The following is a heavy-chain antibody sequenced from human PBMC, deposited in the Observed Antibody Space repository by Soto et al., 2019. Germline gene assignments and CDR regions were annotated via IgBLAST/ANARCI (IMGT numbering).Heavy chain of an antibody. J-gene: IGHJ4*02. D-gene: IGHD3-10*01. Sequence: LRLSCTTSGFTFLNYGVSWFRQAPGKGLEWVGFIRSEAYGGAMDYAASVAGRFTISRDDSKSIAYLQMNSLKTDDTAVYYCTRIYGSGTYLPDYWGQGTLVTVSS. CDR3: TRIYGSGTYLPDY. CDR2: IRSEAYGGAM. CDR1: GFTFLNYG. V-gene: IGHV3-49*03.